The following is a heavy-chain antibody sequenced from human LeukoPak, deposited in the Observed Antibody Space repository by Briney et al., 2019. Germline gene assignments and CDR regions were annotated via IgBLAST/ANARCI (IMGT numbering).Heavy chain of an antibody. J-gene: IGHJ5*02. V-gene: IGHV3-30-3*01. CDR2: ISYDGSNK. CDR3: ARDSPHCSGGSCSDDP. D-gene: IGHD2-15*01. Sequence: GRSLRLSCAASGFTFSSYAMHWVRQAPGKGLEWVAVISYDGSNKYYADSVKGRFTISRDNSKNTLYLQMNSLRAEDTAVYYCARDSPHCSGGSCSDDPWGQGTLVTVSS. CDR1: GFTFSSYA.